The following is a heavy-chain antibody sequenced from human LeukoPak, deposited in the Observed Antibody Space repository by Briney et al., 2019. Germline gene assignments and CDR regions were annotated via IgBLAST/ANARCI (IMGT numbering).Heavy chain of an antibody. V-gene: IGHV4-59*02. J-gene: IGHJ4*02. CDR1: GGSVTDYY. CDR2: IYYTGT. Sequence: SETLSLTCTVSGGSVTDYYWSWIRQSPGKGLEWIGYIYYTGTSYNPSLKSRVTISADTSKNQFSLKLISVTAADTAVYYCASRKLGNDYWGQGTLVTVSS. CDR3: ASRKLGNDY. D-gene: IGHD7-27*01.